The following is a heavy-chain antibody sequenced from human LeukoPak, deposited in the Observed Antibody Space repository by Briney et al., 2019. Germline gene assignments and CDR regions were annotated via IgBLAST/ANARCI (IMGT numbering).Heavy chain of an antibody. V-gene: IGHV4-30-4*08. CDR1: GGSFSGYY. J-gene: IGHJ4*02. D-gene: IGHD3-22*01. CDR3: ARDSSGYYYAY. Sequence: SETLSLTCAVYGGSFSGYYWSWIRQPPGKGLEWIGYIYYSGSTYYNPSLKSRVTISVDTSKNQFSLKLSSVTAADTAVYYCARDSSGYYYAYWGQGTLATVSS. CDR2: IYYSGST.